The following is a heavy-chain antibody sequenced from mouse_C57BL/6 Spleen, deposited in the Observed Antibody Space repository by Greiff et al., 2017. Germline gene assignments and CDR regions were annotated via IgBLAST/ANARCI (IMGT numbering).Heavy chain of an antibody. CDR1: GFTFSSYT. CDR3: AKHWEYYFDY. Sequence: EVMLVESGGGLVKPGASLKLSCAASGFTFSSYTMSWVRQTPGKRLEWVATISGGGGNTNYPDSVKGRLTIARDNAKNTMYLQMSSLGSEDSAFYYCAKHWEYYFDYWGQGTTLTVSS. J-gene: IGHJ2*01. V-gene: IGHV5-9*01. CDR2: ISGGGGNT. D-gene: IGHD4-1*01.